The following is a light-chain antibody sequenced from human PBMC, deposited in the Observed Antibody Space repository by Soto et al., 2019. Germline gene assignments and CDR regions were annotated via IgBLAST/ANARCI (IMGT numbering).Light chain of an antibody. CDR3: QQRSNRPPTT. Sequence: ETVLTQSPCTLSLSPGERATLSCRASESVNSNYLAWYQQKPGQAPRLLIYGASNRATGIPARFSGSGSGTDFTLTISSLESRDFAVYYCQQRSNRPPTTFGQGTKVDIK. CDR1: ESVNSNY. CDR2: GAS. J-gene: IGKJ1*01. V-gene: IGKV3-11*01.